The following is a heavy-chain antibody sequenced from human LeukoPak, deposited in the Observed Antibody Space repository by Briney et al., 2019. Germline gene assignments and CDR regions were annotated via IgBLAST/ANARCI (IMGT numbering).Heavy chain of an antibody. D-gene: IGHD2-8*02. Sequence: GGSLRLSCAASGFTFSDYYMSWIRQAPGKGLVWVSRINSDGSSTSYADSVKGRFTISRDNAKNTLYLQMNSLRAEDTAVYYCALSTDLPDWGQGTLVTVSS. V-gene: IGHV3-74*01. CDR2: INSDGSST. J-gene: IGHJ4*02. CDR1: GFTFSDYY. CDR3: ALSTDLPD.